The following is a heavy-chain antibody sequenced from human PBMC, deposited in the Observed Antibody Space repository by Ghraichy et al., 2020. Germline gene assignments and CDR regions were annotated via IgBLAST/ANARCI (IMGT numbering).Heavy chain of an antibody. CDR2: IICSSSFI. CDR3: ARAASSGAVQRVAFDL. D-gene: IGHD6-19*01. CDR1: GFIFNSYS. V-gene: IGHV3-21*01. J-gene: IGHJ3*01. Sequence: GESLNISCAASGFIFNSYSMNWVRQAPGKGLEWVASIICSSSFIYYADSVEGRFTISRDNAKNSLYLQMNSLIAEDTAVYYCARAASSGAVQRVAFDLWGQGTRVTVSS.